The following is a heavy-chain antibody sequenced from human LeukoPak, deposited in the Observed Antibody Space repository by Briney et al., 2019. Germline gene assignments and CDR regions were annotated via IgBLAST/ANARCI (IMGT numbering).Heavy chain of an antibody. D-gene: IGHD3-22*01. V-gene: IGHV1-18*01. CDR2: ISAYNGNT. CDR1: GFTFTSYG. J-gene: IGHJ4*02. Sequence: ASVKVSCKASGFTFTSYGISWVRQAPGQGLEWMGWISAYNGNTNYAQKLQGRVTMTTDTSTSTACMELRSLRSDDTAVYYCARDLDDSSGYFDYWGQGTLVTVSS. CDR3: ARDLDDSSGYFDY.